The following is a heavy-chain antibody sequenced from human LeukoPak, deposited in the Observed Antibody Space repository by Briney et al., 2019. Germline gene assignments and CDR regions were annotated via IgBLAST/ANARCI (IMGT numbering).Heavy chain of an antibody. CDR1: GFTFSDYY. J-gene: IGHJ4*02. D-gene: IGHD3-22*01. Sequence: GGSLILSCAASGFTFSDYYMSWICQAPGKGLEWISYISSGGSTIYYADSVRGQFTISRDNAKKSLYLQMNSLRAEDTAVYYCARDYYDSFGYFDYWGQGTLVTVSS. CDR2: ISSGGSTI. CDR3: ARDYYDSFGYFDY. V-gene: IGHV3-11*01.